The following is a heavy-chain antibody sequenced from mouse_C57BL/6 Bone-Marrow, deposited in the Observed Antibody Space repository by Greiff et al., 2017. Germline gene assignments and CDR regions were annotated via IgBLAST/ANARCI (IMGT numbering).Heavy chain of an antibody. J-gene: IGHJ4*01. CDR2: IDPSDSYT. CDR3: ARERGYAVDY. V-gene: IGHV1-69*01. Sequence: QVQLQQPGAELVMPGASVKLSCKASGYTFTSYWMHWVKQRPGQGLEWIGEIDPSDSYTNYNQKFKGKSTLTVDKSSSTAYMQLSSLTSEDSAVYYCARERGYAVDYWGQGTSVTVSS. CDR1: GYTFTSYW.